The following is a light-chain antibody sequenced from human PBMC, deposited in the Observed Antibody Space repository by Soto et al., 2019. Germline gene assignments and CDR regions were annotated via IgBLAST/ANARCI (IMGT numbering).Light chain of an antibody. CDR3: LQVFNFPRA. CDR1: QDIGND. CDR2: AAS. V-gene: IGKV1-6*02. Sequence: AVHLTQSPSSLAGSVGDRLTITCRASQDIGNDLGWYQQKPGKAPKLLTYAASSLQSGVSSRFSGSGSGTELTLTISILQPEDFATYYCLQVFNFPRAFGQGTKVDIK. J-gene: IGKJ1*01.